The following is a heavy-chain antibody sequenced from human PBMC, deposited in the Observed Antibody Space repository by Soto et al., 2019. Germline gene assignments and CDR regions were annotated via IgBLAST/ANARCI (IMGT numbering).Heavy chain of an antibody. CDR2: IYYSGST. V-gene: IGHV4-61*01. CDR3: ARSGSGYSGYDYFDS. Sequence: PSETLSLTCTDSGGSVTSGRYYWSWIRQPPGKGLEWIGYIYYSGSTNYNPSLKSRVTMSVDTSKNQFSLKVSSVTAADTAVYYCARSGSGYSGYDYFDSWGQGTLVTVSS. J-gene: IGHJ4*02. CDR1: GGSVTSGRYY. D-gene: IGHD5-12*01.